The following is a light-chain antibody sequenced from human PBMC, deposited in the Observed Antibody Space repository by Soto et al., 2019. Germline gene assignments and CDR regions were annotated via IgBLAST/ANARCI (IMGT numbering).Light chain of an antibody. CDR2: KTS. CDR1: QSINGW. CDR3: QQYNSYPVT. Sequence: DIQMTQSPSTLSASVGDRVTITCRASQSINGWLAWFQQKPGKAPKLLIYKTSSLEGGVPSRFSGSGSGTEFTLTISSLQHEDFATYHCQQYNSYPVTFGLGTKVDIK. V-gene: IGKV1-5*03. J-gene: IGKJ1*01.